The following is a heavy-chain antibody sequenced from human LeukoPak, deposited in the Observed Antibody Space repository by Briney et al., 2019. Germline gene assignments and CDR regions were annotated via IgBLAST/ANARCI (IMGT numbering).Heavy chain of an antibody. CDR2: INPKTGGT. V-gene: IGHV1-2*02. Sequence: ASVRVSCKTSGYTFIDYNLHWVRHAPGQGLEWMGWINPKTGGTSSAQKFQGRLTMTRDTSINTAYMVLSRLKSDDTAIYYCGRGDPPSSRFEEGFVYWGQGAVVSVSS. CDR3: GRGDPPSSRFEEGFVY. J-gene: IGHJ4*02. CDR1: GYTFIDYN. D-gene: IGHD3-10*01.